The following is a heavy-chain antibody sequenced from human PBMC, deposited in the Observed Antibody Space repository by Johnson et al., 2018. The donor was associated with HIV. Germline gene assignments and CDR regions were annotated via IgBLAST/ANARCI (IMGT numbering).Heavy chain of an antibody. V-gene: IGHV3-13*01. CDR2: IGTAGDT. J-gene: IGHJ3*02. CDR1: EFAFSSYD. D-gene: IGHD3-9*01. Sequence: VQLVESGGGLVQPGGSLRLPCAASEFAFSSYDMHWVRQAPGKGLEWVSSIGTAGDTYYSGSVKGRFTISRENAKNSLYLQMNSLRAEDTAVYYCARAPSRLRYFDWSEDAFDIWGQGTMVTVSS. CDR3: ARAPSRLRYFDWSEDAFDI.